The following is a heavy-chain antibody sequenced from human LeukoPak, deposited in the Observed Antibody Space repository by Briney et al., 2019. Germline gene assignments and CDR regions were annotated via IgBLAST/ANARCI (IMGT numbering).Heavy chain of an antibody. V-gene: IGHV4-34*09. Sequence: SETLSLTCAVYGGSFSGYYWSWIRQPPGKGLEWIGYIYYSGGTYYNPSLKSRVTMSVDTSKNQFSLKLSSVTAADTAVYYCARSYDILTGYYTFDYWGQGTLVTVSS. CDR3: ARSYDILTGYYTFDY. D-gene: IGHD3-9*01. CDR2: IYYSGGT. CDR1: GGSFSGYY. J-gene: IGHJ4*02.